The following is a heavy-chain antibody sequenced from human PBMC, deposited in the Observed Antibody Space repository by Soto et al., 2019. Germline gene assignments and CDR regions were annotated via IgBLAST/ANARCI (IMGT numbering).Heavy chain of an antibody. D-gene: IGHD2-21*01. CDR1: GFTFSNFW. J-gene: IGHJ4*02. CDR2: ISSDGSST. Sequence: EVPLVESGGGLVRPGGSLRLSFAASGFTFSNFWMHWVRQVPGEGLVWVSRISSDGSSTTFADSVKGRFTISRDNAKNMLYLQMNSLRAEDTAVYYCARVDTFISSECYSVFDYWGQGNLVTVSS. V-gene: IGHV3-74*01. CDR3: ARVDTFISSECYSVFDY.